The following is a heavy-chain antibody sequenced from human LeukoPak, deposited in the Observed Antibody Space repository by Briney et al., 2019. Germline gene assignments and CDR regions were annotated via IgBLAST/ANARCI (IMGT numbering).Heavy chain of an antibody. D-gene: IGHD6-19*01. CDR2: INTDGRTT. J-gene: IGHJ5*02. Sequence: PGGSLRLSCAASGFPFNNYWMHWVRQAPGKGLVWVSSINTDGRTTRYAAPVQGRFTISRDNAKNTLYLQMNSLRVDDTAVHYCARAGASGWYAAGWFDPWGQGTLVTVSS. CDR3: ARAGASGWYAAGWFDP. V-gene: IGHV3-74*01. CDR1: GFPFNNYW.